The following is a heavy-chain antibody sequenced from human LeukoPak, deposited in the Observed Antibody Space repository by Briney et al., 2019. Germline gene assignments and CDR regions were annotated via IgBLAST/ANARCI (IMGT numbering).Heavy chain of an antibody. Sequence: PGGSLRLSCAASGFTFSSYSMNWVRQAPGKGLEWVSSISSSSSYIYYADSVKGRFTISRDNAKNSLYLQMNSLRAEDTAVYYCAGSSSWYEGNDYWGQGTLVTVSS. D-gene: IGHD6-13*01. CDR1: GFTFSSYS. CDR3: AGSSSWYEGNDY. V-gene: IGHV3-21*01. CDR2: ISSSSSYI. J-gene: IGHJ4*02.